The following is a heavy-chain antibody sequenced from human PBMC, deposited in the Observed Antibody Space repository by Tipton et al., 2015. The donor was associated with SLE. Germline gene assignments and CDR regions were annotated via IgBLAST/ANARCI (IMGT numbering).Heavy chain of an antibody. J-gene: IGHJ6*02. CDR3: AIENTAMVALSYYYYGMDV. Sequence: QLVQSGAEVKKPGASVKVSCKASGYTFTGYYMHWVRQAPGQGLEWMGRINPNSGGTNYAQKFQGRVTMTRDTSISTAYMELSRLRSDDTAVYYCAIENTAMVALSYYYYGMDVWGQGTTVTVSS. CDR2: INPNSGGT. D-gene: IGHD5-18*01. CDR1: GYTFTGYY. V-gene: IGHV1-2*06.